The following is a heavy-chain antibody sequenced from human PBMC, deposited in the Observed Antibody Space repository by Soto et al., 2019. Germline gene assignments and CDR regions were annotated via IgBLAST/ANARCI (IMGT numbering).Heavy chain of an antibody. V-gene: IGHV3-30-3*01. CDR1: GFTFSSYA. J-gene: IGHJ6*02. D-gene: IGHD4-17*01. Sequence: PGGSLRLSCAASGFTFSSYAMHWVRQAPGKGLEWVAVISYDGSNKYYADSVKGRFTISRDNSKNTLYLQMNSLRAEDTAVYYCARDLARGDYGMDVWGQGTTVTVSS. CDR3: ARDLARGDYGMDV. CDR2: ISYDGSNK.